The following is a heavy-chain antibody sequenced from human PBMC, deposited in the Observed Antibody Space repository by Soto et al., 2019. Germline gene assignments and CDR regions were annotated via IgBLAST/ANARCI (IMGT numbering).Heavy chain of an antibody. V-gene: IGHV1-18*01. CDR2: ISAYNGNT. D-gene: IGHD4-4*01. J-gene: IGHJ5*02. CDR3: ARESGALTVTRYNWFDP. CDR1: GYTYTSVH. Sequence: ASVNVSCKAAGYTYTSVHISWGRQAPGQGLEWMGWISAYNGNTNYAQNLQGRVTMTTDTSTSTAYMELRSLRAEDTAVYYCARESGALTVTRYNWFDPWGQGTLVTVSS.